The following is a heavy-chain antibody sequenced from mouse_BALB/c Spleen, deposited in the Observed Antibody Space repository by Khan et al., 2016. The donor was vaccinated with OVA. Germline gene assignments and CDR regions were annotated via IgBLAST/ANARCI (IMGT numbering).Heavy chain of an antibody. J-gene: IGHJ3*01. V-gene: IGHV1-61*01. Sequence: QVQLQQPGAELVRPGASVKLSCKASGYTFTSYWMNWVKQRPGQGLEWIGMIDPSDSETHYNPIFKDKATLTVDKSSSTAYMQLSSLTSEDSAVYYCARREKYGYDPSWFAYWGQGTLVTVSA. CDR3: ARREKYGYDPSWFAY. CDR2: IDPSDSET. D-gene: IGHD2-2*01. CDR1: GYTFTSYW.